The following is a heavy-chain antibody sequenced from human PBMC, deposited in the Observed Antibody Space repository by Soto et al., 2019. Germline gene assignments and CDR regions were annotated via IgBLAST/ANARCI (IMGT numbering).Heavy chain of an antibody. J-gene: IGHJ4*02. V-gene: IGHV3-23*01. CDR2: ISGSGGST. CDR1: GFTFSSYA. D-gene: IGHD1-7*01. CDR3: AKVVNYEDHRVYYFDY. Sequence: GGSLRLSCAASGFTFSSYAMSWVRQAPGKGLEWVSAISGSGGSTYYADSVKGRFTISRDNSKNTLYLQMNSLRAEDTAVYYCAKVVNYEDHRVYYFDYWGQGTLVTVSS.